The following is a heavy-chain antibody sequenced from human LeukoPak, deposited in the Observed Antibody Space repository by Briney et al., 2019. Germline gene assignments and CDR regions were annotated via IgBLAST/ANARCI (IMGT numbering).Heavy chain of an antibody. CDR2: IYYSGST. D-gene: IGHD3-22*01. V-gene: IGHV4-31*03. Sequence: TPSETLSLTCTVSGGSISSGGYYWSWIRQHPGKGLEWIGYIYYSGSTYYNPSLKSRVTISVDTSKNQFSLKLSSVTAADTAVYYCARGVMDYYDSSGYYLGYYFDYWGQGTLVNVSS. CDR1: GGSISSGGYY. J-gene: IGHJ4*02. CDR3: ARGVMDYYDSSGYYLGYYFDY.